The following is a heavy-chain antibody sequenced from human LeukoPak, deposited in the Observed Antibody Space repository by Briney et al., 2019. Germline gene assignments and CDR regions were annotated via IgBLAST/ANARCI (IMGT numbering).Heavy chain of an antibody. J-gene: IGHJ6*02. CDR1: GFTFSSYA. V-gene: IGHV3-30-3*01. Sequence: GGSLRLSCAASGFTFSSYAMHWVRQAPGKGLEWVAVTSYDGSNKYYADSVKGRFTISRDNSKNTLYLQMKSRRAEDTAVYYCARASVRFLEWLLTYYGMDVWGQGTTVTVSS. CDR3: ARASVRFLEWLLTYYGMDV. CDR2: TSYDGSNK. D-gene: IGHD3-3*01.